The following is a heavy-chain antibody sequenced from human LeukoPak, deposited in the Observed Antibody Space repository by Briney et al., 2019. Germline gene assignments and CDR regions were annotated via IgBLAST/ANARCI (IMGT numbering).Heavy chain of an antibody. CDR1: GFTFSSYA. V-gene: IGHV3-9*03. CDR2: ISWNSGSI. Sequence: AGGSLRLSCAASGFTFSSYAMSWVRQAPGKGLEWVSGISWNSGSIGYADSVKGRFTISRDNAKNSLYLQMNSLRAEDMALYYCAKATAWRVTDDAFDIWGQGTMVTVSS. J-gene: IGHJ3*02. CDR3: AKATAWRVTDDAFDI. D-gene: IGHD1-1*01.